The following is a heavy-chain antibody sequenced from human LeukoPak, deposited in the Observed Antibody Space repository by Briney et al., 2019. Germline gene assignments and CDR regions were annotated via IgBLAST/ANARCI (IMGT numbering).Heavy chain of an antibody. CDR1: GDSVSSNSAA. D-gene: IGHD3-10*01. CDR2: TYYRSKWYN. Sequence: SQTLSLTCAISGDSVSSNSAAWNWIRQSPSRGHEWLGRTYYRSKWYNDYAVSVKSRITINPDTSKNQFSLQLNSVTPEDTAVYYCARGGTALDNYGSGSYYDRWGQGTLVTVSS. CDR3: ARGGTALDNYGSGSYYDR. J-gene: IGHJ4*02. V-gene: IGHV6-1*01.